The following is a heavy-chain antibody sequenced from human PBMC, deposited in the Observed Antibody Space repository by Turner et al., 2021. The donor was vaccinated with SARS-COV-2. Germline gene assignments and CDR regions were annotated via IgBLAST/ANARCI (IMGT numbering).Heavy chain of an antibody. D-gene: IGHD3-3*01. CDR2: IYYTGST. J-gene: IGHJ4*01. Sequence: QLQLQASGPGLLTPSETLSLTCTVPGGSITNINYQWGWVSQPPGKGPEWVGSIYYTGSTSYNPSLKSRLTISIDTPKNQFSLTLTSVTAADTAVYYCARVQVTIFGPYYFDYWGHGTLVPVSS. CDR1: GGSITNINYQ. V-gene: IGHV4-39*01. CDR3: ARVQVTIFGPYYFDY.